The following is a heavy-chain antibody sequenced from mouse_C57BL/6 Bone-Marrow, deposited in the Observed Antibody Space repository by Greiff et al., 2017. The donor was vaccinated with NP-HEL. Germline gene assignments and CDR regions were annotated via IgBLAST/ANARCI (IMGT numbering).Heavy chain of an antibody. CDR3: ARPVDWYFDV. D-gene: IGHD1-1*01. J-gene: IGHJ1*03. Sequence: VQLQQPGAELVKPGASVKLSCKASGYTFTSYWMHWVKQRPGQGLEWIGMIHPDSGSTNYNEKFKSKATLTVDKSSSTAYMQLSSLTSEDSAVYYCARPVDWYFDVWGTGTTVTVSS. V-gene: IGHV1-64*01. CDR1: GYTFTSYW. CDR2: IHPDSGST.